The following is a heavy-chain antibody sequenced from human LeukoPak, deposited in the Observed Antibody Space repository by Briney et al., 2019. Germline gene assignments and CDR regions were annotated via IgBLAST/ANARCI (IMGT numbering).Heavy chain of an antibody. CDR2: ISYDGNNK. J-gene: IGHJ4*02. V-gene: IGHV3-30*09. CDR3: AKVGLTITTILDYFDY. Sequence: SCKASGYTFSGYYMHWVRQAPGKGLEWVAVISYDGNNKYYADSVKGRFAISRDNSKNTLYLQMNSLRAEDTAVYYCAKVGLTITTILDYFDYWGQGTLVTVSS. D-gene: IGHD4-11*01. CDR1: GYTFSGYY.